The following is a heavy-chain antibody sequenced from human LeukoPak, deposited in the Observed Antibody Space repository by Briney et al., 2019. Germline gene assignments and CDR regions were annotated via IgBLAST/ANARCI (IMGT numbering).Heavy chain of an antibody. J-gene: IGHJ4*02. CDR3: ARDSLSTSSPVDY. V-gene: IGHV3-11*04. Sequence: GGSLRLSCAASGFTFSDYYMSWVRQAPGKGLEWVSYISSSGTTISYADSVKGRFTISRDNANNSLYLQMNSLRAEDTAVYYCARDSLSTSSPVDYWGQGALVTVSS. D-gene: IGHD2-2*01. CDR1: GFTFSDYY. CDR2: ISSSGTTI.